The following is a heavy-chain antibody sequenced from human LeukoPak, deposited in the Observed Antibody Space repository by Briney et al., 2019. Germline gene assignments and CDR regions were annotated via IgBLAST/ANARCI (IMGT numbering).Heavy chain of an antibody. Sequence: KPSETLSLTCAVSGYSISSGYYRGWIRQPPGKGLEWIGSIYHSGSTYYNPSLKSRVTISVDTSKNQFSLKLSSVTAADTAVYYCARQLDCSSTSCRYYYYYYMDVWGKGTTVTVSS. CDR1: GYSISSGYY. CDR2: IYHSGST. V-gene: IGHV4-38-2*01. D-gene: IGHD2-2*01. CDR3: ARQLDCSSTSCRYYYYYYMDV. J-gene: IGHJ6*03.